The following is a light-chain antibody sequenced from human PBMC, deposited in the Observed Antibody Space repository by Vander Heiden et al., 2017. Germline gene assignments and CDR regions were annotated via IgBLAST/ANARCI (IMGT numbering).Light chain of an antibody. CDR1: PSLVYSDGNPS. CDR3: MQGTQWPIT. J-gene: IGKJ5*01. Sequence: DVVMTPSPLSLSVNRGQPASISCRSSPSLVYSDGNPSLNWLQPRPGQSPRRLIFEVSNRDSGVPDRFSGRGSGTDFTLRISRVEAEDVGVYYCMQGTQWPITFGQGTRLEIK. V-gene: IGKV2-30*01. CDR2: EVS.